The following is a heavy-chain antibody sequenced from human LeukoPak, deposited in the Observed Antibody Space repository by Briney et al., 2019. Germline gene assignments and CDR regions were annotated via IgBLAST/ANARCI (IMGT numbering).Heavy chain of an antibody. Sequence: SETLSLTCTVSGGSISSYYWSWIRQPPGKGLEWFGYIYDSGTTNYNPSLKSRVTISVDTSKNQFSLKLSSVTAADTAVYYCASFVDFWSGYEDAFDIWGQGTMVTVSS. CDR3: ASFVDFWSGYEDAFDI. D-gene: IGHD3-3*01. J-gene: IGHJ3*02. CDR1: GGSISSYY. CDR2: IYDSGTT. V-gene: IGHV4-59*12.